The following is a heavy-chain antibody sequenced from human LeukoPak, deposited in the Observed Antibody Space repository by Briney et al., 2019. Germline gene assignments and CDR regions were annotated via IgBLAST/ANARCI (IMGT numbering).Heavy chain of an antibody. CDR3: ARTPRDGYNSPYFDY. CDR2: IYFSGNT. J-gene: IGHJ4*02. Sequence: PSETLSLTCTVSGGSISSSSYYWGWIRQPPEKGLEWIGSIYFSGNTYYNPSLKSRVTISVDKSKNQFSLRLSSVTASDTAVYYCARTPRDGYNSPYFDYWGQGTLVTVSS. V-gene: IGHV4-39*01. CDR1: GGSISSSSYY. D-gene: IGHD5-24*01.